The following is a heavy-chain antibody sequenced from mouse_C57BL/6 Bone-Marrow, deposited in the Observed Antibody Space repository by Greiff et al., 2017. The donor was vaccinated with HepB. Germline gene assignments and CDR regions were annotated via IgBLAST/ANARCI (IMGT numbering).Heavy chain of an antibody. CDR1: GFTFTDYY. CDR2: IRNKANGYTI. CDR3: ARYRGHYGRRSMDY. Sequence: EVMLVESGGGLVQPGGSLSLSCAASGFTFTDYYMSWVRQPPGKALAWLGFIRNKANGYTIEYSAFVMGRFTISRDNSKSILYLQMNALRAEDSATYYCARYRGHYGRRSMDYWGQGAAVSVST. V-gene: IGHV7-3*01. D-gene: IGHD1-1*01. J-gene: IGHJ4*01.